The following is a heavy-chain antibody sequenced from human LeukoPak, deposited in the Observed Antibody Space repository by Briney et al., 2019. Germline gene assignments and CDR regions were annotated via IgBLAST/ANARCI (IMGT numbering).Heavy chain of an antibody. V-gene: IGHV3-74*01. Sequence: TGGSLRLSCAASGFTFSNYWMHWVRQAPGKGLVWVSRINSDGSSTTYADSVKGRFTISRDNAKNTLYLQMNNLRAEDTAVYYCARVSGPGMNEYFHLWGQGTLVTVSS. J-gene: IGHJ1*01. D-gene: IGHD3-10*01. CDR1: GFTFSNYW. CDR2: INSDGSST. CDR3: ARVSGPGMNEYFHL.